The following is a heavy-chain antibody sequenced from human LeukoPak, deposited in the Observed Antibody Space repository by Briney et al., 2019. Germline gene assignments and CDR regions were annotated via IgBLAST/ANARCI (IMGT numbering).Heavy chain of an antibody. D-gene: IGHD3/OR15-3a*01. CDR2: FDPEDGET. V-gene: IGHV1-24*01. J-gene: IGHJ6*02. CDR1: GYTLTELS. CDR3: ATVPRPAFGPYYYYGMDV. Sequence: ASVKVSFKVSGYTLTELSMHWVRQAPGKGLEWMGGFDPEDGETIYAQKFQGRVTMTEDTSTDTAYMELSSLRSEDTAVYYCATVPRPAFGPYYYYGMDVWGQGTTVTVSS.